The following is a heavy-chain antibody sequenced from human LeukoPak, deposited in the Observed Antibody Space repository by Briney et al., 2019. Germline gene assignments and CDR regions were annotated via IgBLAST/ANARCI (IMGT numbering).Heavy chain of an antibody. V-gene: IGHV4-34*01. D-gene: IGHD2-15*01. CDR3: AFEDTVSAFDI. CDR2: INHSGST. CDR1: GGSFSGYY. J-gene: IGHJ3*02. Sequence: SETLSLTCAVYGGSFSGYYWSWIRQPPGKGLEWIGEINHSGSTNYNPSLKSRVTISVDTSKNQFSLKLSSVTAADTAVYYCAFEDTVSAFDIWGQGTMVTVSS.